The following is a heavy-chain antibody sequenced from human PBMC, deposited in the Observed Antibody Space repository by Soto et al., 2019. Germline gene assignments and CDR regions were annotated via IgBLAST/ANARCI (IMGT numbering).Heavy chain of an antibody. D-gene: IGHD6-19*01. Sequence: QVQLVQSGAEVKKPGASVKVSCKASGYTFTGYYMHWVRQAPGQGLEWMGWINPNSGGTNYAQKFQGWVTMTRDTSISTAYMELSRLRSDDTAVYYCAREYSSGGGRYWFDPWGQGTLVTVSS. CDR2: INPNSGGT. CDR3: AREYSSGGGRYWFDP. V-gene: IGHV1-2*04. J-gene: IGHJ5*02. CDR1: GYTFTGYY.